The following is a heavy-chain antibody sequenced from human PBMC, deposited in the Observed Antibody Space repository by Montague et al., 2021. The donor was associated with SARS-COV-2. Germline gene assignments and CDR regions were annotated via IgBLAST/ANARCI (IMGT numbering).Heavy chain of an antibody. V-gene: IGHV4-4*07. CDR3: ARHPPGYRYFYYLDV. Sequence: SETLSLTCTVSGASMSGYHWSWIRQPAGKALGWIGRIYSNGDTTXNPSLKSRLTMSVDTSERQFSLRLNSVTAADTAVYYCARHPPGYRYFYYLDVWGKGTTVTVSS. CDR1: GASMSGYH. D-gene: IGHD1-1*01. CDR2: IYSNGDT. J-gene: IGHJ6*03.